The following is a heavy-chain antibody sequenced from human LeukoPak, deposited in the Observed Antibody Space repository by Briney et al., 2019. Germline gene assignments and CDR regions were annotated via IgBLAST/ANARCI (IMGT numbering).Heavy chain of an antibody. Sequence: GRSLRLSCAASGFTFSSYSMNWVRQAPGKGLEWVSSISSSSSYIYYADSVKGRFTISRDNAKNSLYLQMNSLRAEDTAVYYCASAPQQAYDILTGYYMRPYYYGMDVWGQGTTVTVSS. D-gene: IGHD3-9*01. J-gene: IGHJ6*02. CDR2: ISSSSSYI. CDR3: ASAPQQAYDILTGYYMRPYYYGMDV. CDR1: GFTFSSYS. V-gene: IGHV3-21*01.